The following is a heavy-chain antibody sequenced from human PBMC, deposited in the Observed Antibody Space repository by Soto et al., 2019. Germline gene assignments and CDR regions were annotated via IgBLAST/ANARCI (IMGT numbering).Heavy chain of an antibody. D-gene: IGHD1-26*01. CDR1: GDTFTTHW. Sequence: PGESLKISCKVSGDTFTTHWIAWVRQVPEKGLQWLGITYPGESDVMYSPSFQGQVTMSVDKSINTAYLQWSSLKASDSGIYYCAGHRTSGKMWPPYRWLDPWGQGTLVTVSS. CDR2: TYPGESDV. CDR3: AGHRTSGKMWPPYRWLDP. J-gene: IGHJ5*02. V-gene: IGHV5-51*01.